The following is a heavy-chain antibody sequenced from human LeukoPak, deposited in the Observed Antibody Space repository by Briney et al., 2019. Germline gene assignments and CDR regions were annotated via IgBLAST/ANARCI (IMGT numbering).Heavy chain of an antibody. D-gene: IGHD6-6*01. CDR2: INHSGST. CDR1: GGSFSGYY. J-gene: IGHJ5*02. CDR3: AREGWQARFDP. Sequence: SETLSLTCAVYGGSFSGYYWSWIRQPPGKGLEWIGEINHSGSTNYNPSLKSRVTISVDTSKNQFSLKLSSVTAADTAVYYCAREGWQARFDPWGQGTRVTVSS. V-gene: IGHV4-34*01.